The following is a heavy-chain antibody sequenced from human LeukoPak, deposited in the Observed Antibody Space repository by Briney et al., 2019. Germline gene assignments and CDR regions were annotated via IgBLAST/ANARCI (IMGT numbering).Heavy chain of an antibody. CDR3: AREGVVLMVYGFDI. V-gene: IGHV3-11*04. CDR2: ISSSGSNK. D-gene: IGHD2-8*01. J-gene: IGHJ3*02. Sequence: GGSLRLSCAASGFTFSDFYMSWIRQAPGKGLEWVSYISSSGSNKYYADSVKGRFTISRGNAKNSLYLQMNSLRAEDTAVYYCAREGVVLMVYGFDIWGQGTMVTASS. CDR1: GFTFSDFY.